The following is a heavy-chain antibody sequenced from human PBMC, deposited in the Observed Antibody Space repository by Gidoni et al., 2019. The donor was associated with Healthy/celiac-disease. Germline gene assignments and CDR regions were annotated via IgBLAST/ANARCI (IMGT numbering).Heavy chain of an antibody. D-gene: IGHD2-15*01. V-gene: IGHV5-51*01. CDR2: IYPGDSDT. J-gene: IGHJ4*02. CDR1: GYSFTSYW. Sequence: EVQLVQSGAEVKKPGESLKISCKGSGYSFTSYWIGWVRQIPGKGLEGMGIIYPGDSDTRYSPSFQGQVTISADKSISTAYLQWSSLKASDTAMYYCASTRYCSGGSCYLGANYWGQGTLVTVSS. CDR3: ASTRYCSGGSCYLGANY.